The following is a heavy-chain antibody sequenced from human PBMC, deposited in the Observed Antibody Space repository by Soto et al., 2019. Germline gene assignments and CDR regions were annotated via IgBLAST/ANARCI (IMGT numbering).Heavy chain of an antibody. CDR2: INPADSDI. CDR1: GYSFITHW. J-gene: IGHJ4*02. D-gene: IGHD3-22*01. Sequence: PGESLKISCKGPGYSFITHWIAWVRQMPGGGLEWMGIINPADSDIRYSPSFQGQVTISVDKSINTAYLQWSSLKASDTATYYCTRPQSSGWYDYWGQGTLVTVSS. V-gene: IGHV5-51*01. CDR3: TRPQSSGWYDY.